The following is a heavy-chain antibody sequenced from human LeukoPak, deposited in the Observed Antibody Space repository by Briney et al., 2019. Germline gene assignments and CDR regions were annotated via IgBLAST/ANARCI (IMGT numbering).Heavy chain of an antibody. D-gene: IGHD3-22*01. CDR1: GFTFSDYY. CDR3: ARDDNYYYYYMDV. V-gene: IGHV3-11*04. CDR2: ISSSGSTI. J-gene: IGHJ6*03. Sequence: GGSLRLSCAASGFTFSDYYMSWIRQAPGKGLEWVSYISSSGSTIYYADSVKGRFTISRDNAKNSLYLQMNSLRAEDTAVYHCARDDNYYYYYMDVWGKGTTVTVSS.